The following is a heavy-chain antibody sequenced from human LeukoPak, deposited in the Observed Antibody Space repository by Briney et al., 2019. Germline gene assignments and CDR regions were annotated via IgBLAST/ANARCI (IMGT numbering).Heavy chain of an antibody. J-gene: IGHJ4*02. CDR1: GFTFDDYV. V-gene: IGHV3-9*01. CDR2: ISWNSGSI. D-gene: IGHD3-22*01. Sequence: PGRSLRLSCAASGFTFDDYVMYWVRQAPGKGLEWVSGISWNSGSIGYADSVKGRFTISRYNAKNSLYLQMNSLRVEDTALYYCAKGAHYDSSDYYLDYWGQGTLVTVSS. CDR3: AKGAHYDSSDYYLDY.